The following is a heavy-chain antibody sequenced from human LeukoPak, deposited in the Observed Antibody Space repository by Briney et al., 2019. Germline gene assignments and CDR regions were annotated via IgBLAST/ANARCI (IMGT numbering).Heavy chain of an antibody. CDR1: GFTVSSNY. V-gene: IGHV3-66*01. CDR3: ATDPGTMIVVP. J-gene: IGHJ4*02. CDR2: IYSGGST. D-gene: IGHD3-22*01. Sequence: PGGSLRLSCAASGFTVSSNYMSWVRQAPGKGLEWVSVIYSGGSTYYADSVKGRFTISRDNSKNTLYLQMNSLRAEDTAVYYCATDPGTMIVVPWGQGTLVTVSS.